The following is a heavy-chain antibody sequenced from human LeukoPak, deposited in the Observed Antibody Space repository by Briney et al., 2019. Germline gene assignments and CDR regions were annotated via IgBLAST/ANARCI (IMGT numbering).Heavy chain of an antibody. CDR3: AKREASGSGPIDY. J-gene: IGHJ4*02. Sequence: PGGSLRLSCVVSGFTSSNYAMSWVRQAPGKGLKWVPGISGSGGSTYYADSVKGRFTISRDNSKNTLNLQMNSLRAEDTAVYYCAKREASGSGPIDYWGQGTLVTVSS. D-gene: IGHD3-10*01. CDR2: ISGSGGST. V-gene: IGHV3-23*01. CDR1: GFTSSNYA.